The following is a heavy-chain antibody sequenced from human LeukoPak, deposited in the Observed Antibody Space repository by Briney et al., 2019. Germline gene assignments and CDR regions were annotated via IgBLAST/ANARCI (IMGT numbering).Heavy chain of an antibody. Sequence: SQTLSLTCTVSGGSISSGSYYWSWIRQPAGKGLEWIGRIYTSGSTNYNPSLKSRVTMSVDTSKNQFSLKLSSVTAADTAVYYCARVLNYGSGSYLYYFDYWGQGTLVTVSS. V-gene: IGHV4-61*02. J-gene: IGHJ4*02. CDR1: GGSISSGSYY. CDR3: ARVLNYGSGSYLYYFDY. D-gene: IGHD3-10*01. CDR2: IYTSGST.